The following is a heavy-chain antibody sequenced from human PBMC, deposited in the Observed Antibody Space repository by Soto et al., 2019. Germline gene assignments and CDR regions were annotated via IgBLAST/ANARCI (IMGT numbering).Heavy chain of an antibody. D-gene: IGHD3-22*01. CDR2: INHSGST. V-gene: IGHV4-34*01. J-gene: IGHJ4*02. CDR3: ARADSSGYMG. Sequence: SEALSLTCAVYGGSFRGYYWSWIRQPPGKGLEWIGEINHSGSTNYNPSLKSRVTISVDTSKNQFSLKLSSVTAADTAVYYCARADSSGYMGWGQGTLVTVSS. CDR1: GGSFRGYY.